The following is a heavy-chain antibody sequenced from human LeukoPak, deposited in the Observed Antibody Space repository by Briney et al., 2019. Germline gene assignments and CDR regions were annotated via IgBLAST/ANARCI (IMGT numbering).Heavy chain of an antibody. Sequence: GRSLRLSCAASGFTFSSYGMHWVRQAPGKGLEWVAVISHDGSNKYYADSVKGRFTISRDNSKNTLYLQMNSLRAEDTAVYYCAKDGTLGYCSSTSCYHDGMDVWGQGTTVTVSS. D-gene: IGHD2-2*01. CDR1: GFTFSSYG. CDR2: ISHDGSNK. CDR3: AKDGTLGYCSSTSCYHDGMDV. V-gene: IGHV3-30*18. J-gene: IGHJ6*02.